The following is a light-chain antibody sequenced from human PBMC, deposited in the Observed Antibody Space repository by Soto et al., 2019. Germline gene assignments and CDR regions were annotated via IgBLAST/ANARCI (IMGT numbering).Light chain of an antibody. V-gene: IGLV2-23*02. Sequence: QSVLTQPASVSGSPGHSITISCTGTSSDVGSYNLVSWYQQHPGKAPKLMIYEVSKRPSGVSNRFSGSKSGNTASLTISGLQAEDEADYYCCSYAGSSTLRVFGTGTRSPS. CDR2: EVS. CDR3: CSYAGSSTLRV. J-gene: IGLJ1*01. CDR1: SSDVGSYNL.